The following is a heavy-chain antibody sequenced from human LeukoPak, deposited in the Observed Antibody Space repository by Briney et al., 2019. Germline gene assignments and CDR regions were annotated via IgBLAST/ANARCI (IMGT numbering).Heavy chain of an antibody. Sequence: SETLSLTCTVSGGSISSYYWSWIRQPPGKGLEWIGYIYYSGSTNYNPSLKSRVTISVDTSKNQFSLKLNSVTAADTAVYYCARASSILTGYYFDYWGQGTLVTVSS. J-gene: IGHJ4*02. D-gene: IGHD3-9*01. CDR3: ARASSILTGYYFDY. CDR1: GGSISSYY. CDR2: IYYSGST. V-gene: IGHV4-59*01.